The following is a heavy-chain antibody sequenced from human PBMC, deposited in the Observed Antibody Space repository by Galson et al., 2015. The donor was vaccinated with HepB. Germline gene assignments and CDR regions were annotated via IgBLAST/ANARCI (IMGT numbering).Heavy chain of an antibody. D-gene: IGHD3-3*01. CDR1: GFTFSSYG. CDR2: IWYDGSNK. CDR3: ARERGVTYYDFWSGYPFDP. V-gene: IGHV3-33*01. J-gene: IGHJ5*02. Sequence: SLRLSCAASGFTFSSYGMHWVRQAPGKGLEWVAVIWYDGSNKYYADSVKGRFTISRDNSKNTLYLQMNSLRAEDTAVYYCARERGVTYYDFWSGYPFDPWGQGTLVTVSS.